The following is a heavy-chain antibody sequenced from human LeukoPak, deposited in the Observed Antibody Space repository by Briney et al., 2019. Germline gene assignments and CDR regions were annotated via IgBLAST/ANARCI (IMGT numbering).Heavy chain of an antibody. CDR3: SKGGLFRYSGTSGDY. CDR2: VNQHGSET. D-gene: IGHD1-26*01. J-gene: IGHJ4*02. V-gene: IGHV3-7*01. Sequence: PGGSLRLSCAASGFTFSTYWMTWVRQAPGKGLEWVANVNQHGSETYYVESVKGRFIISRDNAENSVYLQMNSLRGEDTAVYYCSKGGLFRYSGTSGDYWGQGTLVTVSS. CDR1: GFTFSTYW.